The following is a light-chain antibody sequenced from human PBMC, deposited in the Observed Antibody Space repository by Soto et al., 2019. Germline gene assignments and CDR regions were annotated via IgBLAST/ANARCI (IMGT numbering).Light chain of an antibody. J-gene: IGKJ4*01. V-gene: IGKV3-15*01. CDR1: QSVSNN. CDR3: QQRNRWPPVT. CDR2: GAS. Sequence: EIVMTQSPATLSVSPGERATLSCRTSQSVSNNLAWYQQNPGQAPRLLFYGASTRATGVPARFSGSGSGTDFTLTIHSLQSEDFALYYCQQRNRWPPVTFGGGTRVEIK.